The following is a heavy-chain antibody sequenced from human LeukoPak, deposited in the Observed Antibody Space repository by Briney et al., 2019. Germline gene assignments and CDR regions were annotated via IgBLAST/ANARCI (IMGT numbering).Heavy chain of an antibody. D-gene: IGHD6-13*01. Sequence: GESLKISCKGSGYSFTSYWIGWVRQMPGKGLEWMGIIYPGDSDTRYSPSFQGQVTTSADKSISTAYLQWSSLKASDTAMYYCARRGSSWSPSSYFDYWGQGTLVTVSS. CDR2: IYPGDSDT. CDR3: ARRGSSWSPSSYFDY. CDR1: GYSFTSYW. J-gene: IGHJ4*02. V-gene: IGHV5-51*01.